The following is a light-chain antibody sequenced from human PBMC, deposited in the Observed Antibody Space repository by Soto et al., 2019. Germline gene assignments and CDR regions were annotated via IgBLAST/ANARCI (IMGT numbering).Light chain of an antibody. J-gene: IGLJ1*01. CDR1: SSDVGGYNY. Sequence: QSVLTQPASVSGSPGQSITISWTVTSSDVGGYNYVSWYQQHPGKAPKLMIYEVSNRPSGVPNRFSRSKSGNTASLTISGLHAEDEADYYCSSYTSSSTLYVFGTGTKVTVL. CDR3: SSYTSSSTLYV. CDR2: EVS. V-gene: IGLV2-14*01.